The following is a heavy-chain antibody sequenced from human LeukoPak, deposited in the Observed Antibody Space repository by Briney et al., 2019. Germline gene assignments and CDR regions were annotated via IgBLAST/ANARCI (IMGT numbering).Heavy chain of an antibody. CDR3: AKGGDSGSYADYYYYMDV. V-gene: IGHV3-23*01. J-gene: IGHJ6*03. CDR1: GFSLSSYA. D-gene: IGHD1-26*01. Sequence: GGSLRLSCAASGFSLSSYAMSWVRQAPGKGLEWVSAISGSGGSTYYADSVKGRFTISRDNSKKTLYLQMNSLRAEDTAVYYCAKGGDSGSYADYYYYMDVWGKGTTVTVSS. CDR2: ISGSGGST.